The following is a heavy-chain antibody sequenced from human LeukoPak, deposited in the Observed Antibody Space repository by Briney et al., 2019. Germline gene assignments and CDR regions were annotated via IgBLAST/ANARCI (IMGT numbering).Heavy chain of an antibody. CDR1: GYTFTSYG. V-gene: IGHV1-18*01. CDR3: ARDPPRIVVVVAATNYYGMDV. CDR2: ISAYNGNT. J-gene: IGHJ6*02. Sequence: PPASVKVSCKASGYTFTSYGISWVRQAPGQGLEWMGWISAYNGNTNYAQKLQGRVTMTTDTSTSTAYMELRSPRSDDTAVYYCARDPPRIVVVVAATNYYGMDVWGQGTTVTVSS. D-gene: IGHD2-15*01.